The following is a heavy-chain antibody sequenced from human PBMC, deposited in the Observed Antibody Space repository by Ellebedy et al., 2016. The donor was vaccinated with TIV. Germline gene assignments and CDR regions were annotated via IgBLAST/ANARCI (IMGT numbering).Heavy chain of an antibody. J-gene: IGHJ6*02. V-gene: IGHV3-53*04. CDR2: IYSGGST. Sequence: PGGSLRLSCAASGFTVSSNYMSWVRQAPGKGLEWVSVIYSGGSTYYADSVKGRFTISRHNSENTLYLQMNSLRAEDTAVYYCARDGANTYSSSWYYGMDVWGQGTTVTVSS. CDR3: ARDGANTYSSSWYYGMDV. D-gene: IGHD6-13*01. CDR1: GFTVSSNY.